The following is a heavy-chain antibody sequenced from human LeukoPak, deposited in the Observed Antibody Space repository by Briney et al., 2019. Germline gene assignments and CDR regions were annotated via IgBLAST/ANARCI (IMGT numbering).Heavy chain of an antibody. V-gene: IGHV3-33*01. CDR1: GIPFSSHG. D-gene: IGHD4-17*01. Sequence: GSLGLSLAGSGIPFSSHGMHWVRQAPGKGPGGVAGKWYDGSNKYYADSVKGRFTISRDNSKNTLYLQMNSLGAEDTAVYYCARDTQDYGDYGPLGYWGQGILVTVSS. CDR3: ARDTQDYGDYGPLGY. CDR2: KWYDGSNK. J-gene: IGHJ4*02.